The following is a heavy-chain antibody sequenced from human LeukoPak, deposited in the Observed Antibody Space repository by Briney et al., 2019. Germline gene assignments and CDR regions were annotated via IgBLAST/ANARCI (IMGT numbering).Heavy chain of an antibody. D-gene: IGHD4-17*01. CDR3: ARAVTPRKGYYFDY. V-gene: IGHV3-11*01. CDR2: ISSSGSTI. Sequence: GGSLRHSCAAPVYTFSDYYMSCVRPAPRERLEWVSYISSSGSTIYYADSVKGRFTISRDNAKNSLYLQMNSLRAEDTAVYYCARAVTPRKGYYFDYWGQGTLVTVSS. CDR1: VYTFSDYY. J-gene: IGHJ4*02.